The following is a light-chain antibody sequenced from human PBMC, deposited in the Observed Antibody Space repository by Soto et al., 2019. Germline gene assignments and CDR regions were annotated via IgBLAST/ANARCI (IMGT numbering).Light chain of an antibody. Sequence: EIVMTQSPATLSVSPGERATLSCRASQSVSSNLAWYQQKPGQAPRLLIYGASTRATRIPDRFSGSGSGTEFTLTISSLQSEDFAVYYCQQYNNWPPYTFGQGTKLEIK. J-gene: IGKJ2*01. V-gene: IGKV3-15*01. CDR2: GAS. CDR3: QQYNNWPPYT. CDR1: QSVSSN.